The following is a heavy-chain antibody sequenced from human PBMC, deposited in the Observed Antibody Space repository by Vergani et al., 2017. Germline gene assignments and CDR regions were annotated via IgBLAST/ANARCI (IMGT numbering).Heavy chain of an antibody. CDR2: IVVGSGNT. V-gene: IGHV1-58*01. J-gene: IGHJ3*02. CDR1: GFTFTSSA. Sequence: QMQLVQSGPEVKKPGTSVKVSCKASGFTFTSSAVQWVRQARGQRLEWIGWIVVGSGNTNYAQKFQERVTITRDMSTSTAYMELSSLRSEDTAVYYCARDLGQWLVADRLGGHGAFDIWGQGTMVTVSS. CDR3: ARDLGQWLVADRLGGHGAFDI. D-gene: IGHD6-19*01.